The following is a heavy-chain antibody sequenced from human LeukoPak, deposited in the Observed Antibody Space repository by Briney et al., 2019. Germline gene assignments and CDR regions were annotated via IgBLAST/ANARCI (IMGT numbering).Heavy chain of an antibody. Sequence: GGSLRLSCAASGFTFSSYSMHWVRQAPGKGLEWVAFIRYDGSNKYYADSVKGRFTISRDNSKNTLYLQMNSLRAEDTAVYYCAKGIAADARIPRFDHWGQGTPVTVSS. CDR3: AKGIAADARIPRFDH. CDR1: GFTFSSYS. V-gene: IGHV3-30*02. D-gene: IGHD6-13*01. CDR2: IRYDGSNK. J-gene: IGHJ4*02.